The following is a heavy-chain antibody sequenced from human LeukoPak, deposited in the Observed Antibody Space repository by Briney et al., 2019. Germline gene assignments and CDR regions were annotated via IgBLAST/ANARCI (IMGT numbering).Heavy chain of an antibody. CDR2: IYWDDDK. V-gene: IGHV2-5*02. J-gene: IGHJ5*02. CDR1: GFSLSTSGVG. Sequence: SGPTLVNPTQTLTLTCTFSGFSLSTSGVGVGWIRQPPGKALEWLALIYWDDDKRYSPSLKGRLTITKDTSKNQVVLTMTNMDPVDTATYYCARRRGCSGGNCYSRWFDPWGQGTLVTVSS. CDR3: ARRRGCSGGNCYSRWFDP. D-gene: IGHD2-15*01.